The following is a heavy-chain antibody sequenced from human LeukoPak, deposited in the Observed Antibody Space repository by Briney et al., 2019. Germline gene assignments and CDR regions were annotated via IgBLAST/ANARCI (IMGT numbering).Heavy chain of an antibody. J-gene: IGHJ4*02. V-gene: IGHV3-23*01. CDR2: ISGSGGST. Sequence: GGSLRLSCAASGFTFSSYAMSWVRQAPGKGLEWVSAISGSGGSTYYADSVKGRFTISRDSSKNTLYLQMNSLRAEDTAVYYCAKWDLYSGFYYIDYWGQGTLATVSS. D-gene: IGHD1-26*01. CDR1: GFTFSSYA. CDR3: AKWDLYSGFYYIDY.